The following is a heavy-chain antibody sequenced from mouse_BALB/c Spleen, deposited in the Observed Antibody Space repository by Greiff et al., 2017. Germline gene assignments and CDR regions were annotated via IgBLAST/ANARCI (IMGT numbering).Heavy chain of an antibody. J-gene: IGHJ1*01. CDR3: ARSGDWYFDV. Sequence: VQLQQSGTVLARPGASVKMSCKASGYTFTSYWMQWVKQRPGQGLEWIGAIYPGDGDTRYTQKFKGKATLTADKSSSTAYMQLSSLASEDSAVYYCARSGDWYFDVWGAGTTVTVSS. D-gene: IGHD3-1*01. CDR2: IYPGDGDT. V-gene: IGHV1-87*01. CDR1: GYTFTSYW.